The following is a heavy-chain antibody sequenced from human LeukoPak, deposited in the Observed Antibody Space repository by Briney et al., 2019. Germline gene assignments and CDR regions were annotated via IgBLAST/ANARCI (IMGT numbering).Heavy chain of an antibody. Sequence: ETLSLTCAVYGGSFSGYYWSWIRQPAGKGLEWIGRIYTSGSTNYNPSLKSRVTMSVDTSKNQFSLKLSSVTAADTAVYYCARSGRLPGYFDYWGQGTLVTVSS. CDR1: GGSFSGYY. J-gene: IGHJ4*02. CDR3: ARSGRLPGYFDY. V-gene: IGHV4-59*10. CDR2: IYTSGST.